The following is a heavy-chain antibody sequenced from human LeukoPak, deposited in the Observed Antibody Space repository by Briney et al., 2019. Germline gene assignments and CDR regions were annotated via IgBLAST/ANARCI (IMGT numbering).Heavy chain of an antibody. CDR3: AKDASRGYSYGSYAFDI. Sequence: GGSLRLSCAASGFTFSSYGMHWVRQAPGKGLEWVAVISYDGSNKYYADSVKGRFTISRDNSKNTLYLQMNSLRAEDTAVYYCAKDASRGYSYGSYAFDIWGQGTMVTVSS. J-gene: IGHJ3*02. CDR2: ISYDGSNK. D-gene: IGHD5-18*01. V-gene: IGHV3-30*18. CDR1: GFTFSSYG.